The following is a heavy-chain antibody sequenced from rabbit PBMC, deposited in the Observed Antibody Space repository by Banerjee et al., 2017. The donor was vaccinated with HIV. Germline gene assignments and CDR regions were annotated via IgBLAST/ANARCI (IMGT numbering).Heavy chain of an antibody. D-gene: IGHD2-1*01. Sequence: QEQLEESGGDLVKPEGSLTLTCKASGIDFISYYYMCWVRQAPGKGLEWIGCIETGSGGSTYYASWAKGRFTISKTSSTTVTLQMTSLTAADTATYFCASHGDISDLILWGPGTLVTVS. CDR2: IETGSGGST. CDR1: GIDFISYYY. V-gene: IGHV1S45*01. CDR3: ASHGDISDLIL. J-gene: IGHJ4*01.